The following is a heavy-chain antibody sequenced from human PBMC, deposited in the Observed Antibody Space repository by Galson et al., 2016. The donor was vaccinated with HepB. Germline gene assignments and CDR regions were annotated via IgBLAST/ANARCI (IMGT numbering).Heavy chain of an antibody. D-gene: IGHD3-10*01. CDR1: GFSVSINY. CDR2: MYSGGGT. V-gene: IGHV3-53*01. Sequence: SLRLSCAVSGFSVSINYMSWVRQAPGKGLEWVSVMYSGGGTSYADSMKGRFTISSDNSKNTLYLQMNSLRAEDTAVYYCTRVLQWFGERWFDPWGQGTLVTVSS. CDR3: TRVLQWFGERWFDP. J-gene: IGHJ5*02.